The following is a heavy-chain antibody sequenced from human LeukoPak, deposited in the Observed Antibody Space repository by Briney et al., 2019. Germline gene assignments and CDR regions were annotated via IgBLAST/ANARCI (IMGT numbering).Heavy chain of an antibody. CDR1: GFTFSRYW. D-gene: IGHD3-16*02. J-gene: IGHJ4*02. Sequence: EPGGSLRLSCAASGFTFSRYWMSWVRQAPGKGPEWVANIKQDGSEKYYVDSVKGRFTISRDNAKNSLYLQMNSLRAEDTAVYYRASARSEGELSLTPLDYWGQGTLVTVSS. CDR2: IKQDGSEK. V-gene: IGHV3-7*01. CDR3: ASARSEGELSLTPLDY.